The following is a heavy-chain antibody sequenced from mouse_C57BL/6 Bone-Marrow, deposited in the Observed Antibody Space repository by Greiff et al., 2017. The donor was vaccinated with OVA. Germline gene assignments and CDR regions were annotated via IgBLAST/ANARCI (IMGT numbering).Heavy chain of an antibody. J-gene: IGHJ3*01. CDR2: INPSTGGT. D-gene: IGHD1-1*01. CDR3: AREDGSSPFAY. CDR1: GYSFTGYY. V-gene: IGHV1-42*01. Sequence: EVKLQESGPELVKPGASVKISCKASGYSFTGYYMNWVKQSPEKSLEWIGEINPSTGGTTYNQKFKAKATLTVDKSSSTAYMQLKSLTSEDSAVYYCAREDGSSPFAYWGQGTLVTVSA.